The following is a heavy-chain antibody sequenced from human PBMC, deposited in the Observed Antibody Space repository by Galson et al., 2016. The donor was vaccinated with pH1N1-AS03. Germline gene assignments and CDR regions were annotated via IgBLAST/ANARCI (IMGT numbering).Heavy chain of an antibody. J-gene: IGHJ3*02. D-gene: IGHD5-24*01. Sequence: SLRLSCATSGFTFSTYSMDWVRQAPGRGLEWVSFIGSGGIPIYYADSVKGRFTISRDNARNSVYLQMNSLRDEETAVYYCARGWLENTFDIWGQGTMVTVSS. CDR3: ARGWLENTFDI. CDR2: IGSGGIPI. V-gene: IGHV3-48*02. CDR1: GFTFSTYS.